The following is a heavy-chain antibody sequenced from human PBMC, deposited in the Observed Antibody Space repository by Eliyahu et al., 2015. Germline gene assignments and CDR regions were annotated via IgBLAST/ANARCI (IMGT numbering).Heavy chain of an antibody. CDR3: TREGVYSYGFYYYYGMDV. CDR1: GFXXGDXA. Sequence: EVQLVESGGGLVQPGRSLRLSCTASGFXXGDXAMSWVRQAPGKGLGWVGFIRSKAYGGTTEYAASVKGRFTISRDDSKSIAYLQMNSLKTEDTAVYYCTREGVYSYGFYYYYGMDVWGQGTTVTVSS. D-gene: IGHD5-18*01. CDR2: IRSKAYGGTT. V-gene: IGHV3-49*04. J-gene: IGHJ6*02.